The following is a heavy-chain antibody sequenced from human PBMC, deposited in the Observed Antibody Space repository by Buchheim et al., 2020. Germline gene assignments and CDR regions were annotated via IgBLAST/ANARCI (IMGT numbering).Heavy chain of an antibody. Sequence: EVQLVESGGGLVQPGGSLRLSCSASGFTFSNFWMHWVRQAPGKGLVWVSHINTDGTNTNYADSVKGRFTISRDSAKNTLSLPMSSLTAEDTAVYYCAALTTVTTSFEHWGQGTL. J-gene: IGHJ4*02. V-gene: IGHV3-74*01. CDR1: GFTFSNFW. CDR3: AALTTVTTSFEH. CDR2: INTDGTNT. D-gene: IGHD4-17*01.